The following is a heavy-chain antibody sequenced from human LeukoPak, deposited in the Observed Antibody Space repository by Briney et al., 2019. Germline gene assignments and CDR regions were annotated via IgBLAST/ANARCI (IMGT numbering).Heavy chain of an antibody. CDR3: ARVGVYYDFWSGSHTRHFDY. D-gene: IGHD3-3*01. V-gene: IGHV1-18*01. CDR1: GYTFTSYG. J-gene: IGHJ4*02. Sequence: GASVKVSCKASGYTFTSYGISWVRQAPGQGLEWMGWISAYNGNTNYAQKLQGRVTMTTDTSTSTAYMELRSLRSDDTAVYYCARVGVYYDFWSGSHTRHFDYWGQGTLVTVSS. CDR2: ISAYNGNT.